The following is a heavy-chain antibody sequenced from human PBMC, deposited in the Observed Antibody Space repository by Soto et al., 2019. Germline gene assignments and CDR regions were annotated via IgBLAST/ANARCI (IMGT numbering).Heavy chain of an antibody. V-gene: IGHV4-39*01. CDR1: GGSISSSPYY. Sequence: QLQLQESGPGLVKPSETLSLTCIVSGGSISSSPYYWCWIRQPTGKGLEWLGSICFGGSTYYNPSLKGRVTISVDTSKNQFSLKMNSVTAADTAVYYCARPVYCSGGSCPFEYWGKGTLITVSS. J-gene: IGHJ4*02. D-gene: IGHD2-15*01. CDR2: ICFGGST. CDR3: ARPVYCSGGSCPFEY.